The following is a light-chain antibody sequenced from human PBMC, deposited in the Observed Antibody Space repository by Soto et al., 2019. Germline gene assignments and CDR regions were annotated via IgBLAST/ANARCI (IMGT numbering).Light chain of an antibody. CDR2: HVT. CDR1: SSDVGGYNF. V-gene: IGLV2-14*03. Sequence: QPASVSGSPGQSITISCTGTSSDVGGYNFVSWYQHHPGKAPKLMIYHVTNRPSGVSNRFSGSKSGNTASLTISGLQAEDEADYYCSSYTSSSTLLFGGGTKLTVL. CDR3: SSYTSSSTLL. J-gene: IGLJ2*01.